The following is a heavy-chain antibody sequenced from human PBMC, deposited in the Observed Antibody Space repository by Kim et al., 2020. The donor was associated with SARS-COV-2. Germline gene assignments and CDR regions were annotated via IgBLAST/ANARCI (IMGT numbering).Heavy chain of an antibody. CDR2: INTSGSGT. Sequence: GGSLRLSCAASGFTFSSYAMGWVRQAPGKGLEWISVINTSGSGTYYPDSVKGRFTISRDNSKNTLYLQMNSLRAEDTAIYYCAKDPRRDDYAHWGQGTRVTVSS. V-gene: IGHV3-23*01. D-gene: IGHD4-17*01. CDR3: AKDPRRDDYAH. CDR1: GFTFSSYA. J-gene: IGHJ4*02.